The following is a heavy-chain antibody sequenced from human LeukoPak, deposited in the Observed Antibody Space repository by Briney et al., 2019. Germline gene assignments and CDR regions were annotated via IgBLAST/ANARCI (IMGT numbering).Heavy chain of an antibody. V-gene: IGHV3-49*04. CDR1: GFTFGDYA. Sequence: GGSLRLSCTASGFTFGDYAMSWVRQAPGKGLEWVGFIRSKAYGGTTEYAASVKGRFTIPRDDSKSIAYLQMNSLKTEDTAVYYCTRAPLYCSGGSCQRPIDYWGQGTLVTVSS. J-gene: IGHJ4*02. CDR2: IRSKAYGGTT. D-gene: IGHD2-15*01. CDR3: TRAPLYCSGGSCQRPIDY.